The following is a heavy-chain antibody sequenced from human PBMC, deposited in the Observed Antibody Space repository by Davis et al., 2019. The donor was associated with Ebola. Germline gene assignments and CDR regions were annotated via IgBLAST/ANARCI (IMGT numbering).Heavy chain of an antibody. CDR2: ISYDGSSK. J-gene: IGHJ6*02. V-gene: IGHV3-30*18. CDR3: ANGYCSSTSCYRAYYYYGMDV. CDR1: GFTFSSYG. D-gene: IGHD2-2*02. Sequence: GESLKISCAASGFTFSSYGMHWVRQAPGKGLEWVAVISYDGSSKYYADSVKGRFTISRDNSKNTLYLQMNSLRAEDTAVYYCANGYCSSTSCYRAYYYYGMDVWGQGTTVTVSS.